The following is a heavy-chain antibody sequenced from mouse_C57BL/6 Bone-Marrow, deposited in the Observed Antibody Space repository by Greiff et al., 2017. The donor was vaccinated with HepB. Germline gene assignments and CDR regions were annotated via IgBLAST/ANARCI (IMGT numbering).Heavy chain of an antibody. CDR2: IYPSDSET. J-gene: IGHJ4*01. CDR3: AISHYGSSYAMDY. Sequence: QVQLQQPGAELVRPGSSVKLSCKASGYTFTSYWMDWVKQRPGQGLEWIGNIYPSDSETHYNQKFKDKATLTVDKSSSTAYMQLSSLTSEDSAVYYCAISHYGSSYAMDYWGQGTSVTVSS. CDR1: GYTFTSYW. D-gene: IGHD1-1*01. V-gene: IGHV1-61*01.